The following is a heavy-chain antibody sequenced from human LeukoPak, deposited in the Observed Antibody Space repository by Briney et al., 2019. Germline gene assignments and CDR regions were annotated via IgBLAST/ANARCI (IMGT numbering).Heavy chain of an antibody. V-gene: IGHV3-21*06. Sequence: GGSLRLSCAASGFTMSHYGVSWFRQAPGKGLEWISGIRSAVETTHYADSVKGRFSISRDNAKSTLYLQMNGLRAEDTAVYYCARGPGSSGGAYVGDYWGHGTLVTVSS. CDR1: GFTMSHYG. CDR3: ARGPGSSGGAYVGDY. CDR2: IRSAVETT. D-gene: IGHD3-22*01. J-gene: IGHJ4*01.